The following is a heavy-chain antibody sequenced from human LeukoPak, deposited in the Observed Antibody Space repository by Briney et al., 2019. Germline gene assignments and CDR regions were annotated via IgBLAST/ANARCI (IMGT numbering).Heavy chain of an antibody. CDR3: ARGSWGKALYYYGMDV. J-gene: IGHJ6*02. V-gene: IGHV3-64*01. CDR2: ISSNGGST. D-gene: IGHD6-6*01. Sequence: GGSLRLSCAASGFTFSSYAMHWVRQAPGKGLEYVSAISSNGGSTYYANSVKGRFTISRDNSKNTLYLQMGSLRAEDMAVYYCARGSWGKALYYYGMDVRGQGTTVTVSS. CDR1: GFTFSSYA.